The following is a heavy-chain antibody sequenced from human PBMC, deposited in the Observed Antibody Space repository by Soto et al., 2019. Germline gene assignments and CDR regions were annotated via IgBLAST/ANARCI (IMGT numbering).Heavy chain of an antibody. V-gene: IGHV3-15*01. CDR1: GFTFSNAW. CDR2: IKSKTDGGTT. Sequence: GGSLRLSCAASGFTFSNAWMSWVRQAPGKGLAWVGRIKSKTDGGTTDYAAPVKGRFTISRDDSKNTLYLQMNSLKTEDTAVYYCTTDQNPYYDFWSGYFPGTDDAFDIWGQGTMVTVSS. D-gene: IGHD3-3*01. CDR3: TTDQNPYYDFWSGYFPGTDDAFDI. J-gene: IGHJ3*02.